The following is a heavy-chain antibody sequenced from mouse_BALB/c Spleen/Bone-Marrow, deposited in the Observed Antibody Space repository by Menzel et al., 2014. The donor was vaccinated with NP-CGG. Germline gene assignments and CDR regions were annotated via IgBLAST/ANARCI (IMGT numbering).Heavy chain of an antibody. D-gene: IGHD2-10*02. Sequence: LKESAVELARPGASVKMSCKASGYTFTVYTMHWVKQRPGQGLEWIGYINPSSGYAEYNQNFKDKTALTADKSSSTAYMQLSSLTSEDSAVYYCARWGYGSLGFAYWGQGTLVTVSA. V-gene: IGHV1-4*02. J-gene: IGHJ3*01. CDR3: ARWGYGSLGFAY. CDR2: INPSSGYA. CDR1: GYTFTVYT.